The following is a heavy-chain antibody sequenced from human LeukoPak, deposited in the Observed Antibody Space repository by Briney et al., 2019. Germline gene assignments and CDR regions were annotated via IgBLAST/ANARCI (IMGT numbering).Heavy chain of an antibody. D-gene: IGHD4-17*01. CDR2: INHSGST. CDR1: GGSFSGYY. V-gene: IGHV4-34*01. Sequence: SETLSLTCAVSGGSFSGYYWSWIRQPPAKGLEWIWEINHSGSTNYNPSLKRRGTISVETAKNQFSLTLSSVTAADTAVYYCARHSDDYGDYGPTSGYYFDYWGQASQVTDSS. CDR3: ARHSDDYGDYGPTSGYYFDY. J-gene: IGHJ4*02.